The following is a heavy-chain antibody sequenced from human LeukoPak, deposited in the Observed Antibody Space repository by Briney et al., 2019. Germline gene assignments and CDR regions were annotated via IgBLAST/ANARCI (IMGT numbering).Heavy chain of an antibody. CDR2: ISSSSSYI. CDR3: ARCGYSSSWYFFVYYYGMDV. D-gene: IGHD6-13*01. Sequence: GGSLRLSCAAPGFTFSSYSMNWVRQAPGKGLEWVSSISSSSSYIYYADSVKGRFTISRDNAKNSLYLQMNGLRAEDTAVYYCARCGYSSSWYFFVYYYGMDVWGQGTTVTVSS. V-gene: IGHV3-21*01. CDR1: GFTFSSYS. J-gene: IGHJ6*02.